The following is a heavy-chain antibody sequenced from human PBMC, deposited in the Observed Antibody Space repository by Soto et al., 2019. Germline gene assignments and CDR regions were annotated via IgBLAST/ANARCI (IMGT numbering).Heavy chain of an antibody. V-gene: IGHV3-30*03. J-gene: IGHJ4*02. CDR3: ASIYYYDSSGFSEFDY. CDR2: ISHDGKNE. D-gene: IGHD3-22*01. Sequence: PGGSLRLSCTASGFSFSTFGMHWVRQAPGKGLEWVGVISHDGKNEYYADSVKGRFTISRDNSKKTLYLQMNSLRPEDTAVYYCASIYYYDSSGFSEFDYWVQGAMVTASS. CDR1: GFSFSTFG.